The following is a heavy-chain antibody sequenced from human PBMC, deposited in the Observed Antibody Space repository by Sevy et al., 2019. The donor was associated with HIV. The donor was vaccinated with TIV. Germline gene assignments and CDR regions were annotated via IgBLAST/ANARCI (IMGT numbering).Heavy chain of an antibody. J-gene: IGHJ4*02. CDR1: GYTFTSYG. CDR2: ISAYNGNT. Sequence: ASVKVSCKASGYTFTSYGIRWVRQAPGQGLEWMGWISAYNGNTNYAQKLQGRVTMTTDTSTSTAYMELRSLRSDDTAVYYCARDGCSSTSCYSGVYYFDYWGQGTLVTVSS. CDR3: ARDGCSSTSCYSGVYYFDY. D-gene: IGHD2-2*02. V-gene: IGHV1-18*01.